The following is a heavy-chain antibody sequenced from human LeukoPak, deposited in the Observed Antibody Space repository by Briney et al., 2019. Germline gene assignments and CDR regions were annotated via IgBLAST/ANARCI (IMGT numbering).Heavy chain of an antibody. D-gene: IGHD3-3*01. J-gene: IGHJ6*02. CDR2: IYYSVST. V-gene: IGHV4-59*01. Sequence: GSLRLSCAASGFTFDDYAMHWVRQPPGQGLEWIGYIYYSVSTNYNPSLKSRVTISVDTSKNQFSLKLSSVTAADTAVYYCARIPVNYDFWSGSHYYYYGMDVWGQGTTVTVSS. CDR3: ARIPVNYDFWSGSHYYYYGMDV. CDR1: GFTFDDYA.